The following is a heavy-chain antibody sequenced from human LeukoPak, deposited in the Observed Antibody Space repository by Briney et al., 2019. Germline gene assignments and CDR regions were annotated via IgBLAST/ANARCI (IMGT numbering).Heavy chain of an antibody. J-gene: IGHJ6*03. CDR3: ARYHGDYYYYYYMDV. CDR1: GYTFTGYY. D-gene: IGHD2-8*01. Sequence: ASVKVSCKASGYTFTGYYMHWVRQAPGQGLEWMGWINPNSGGTNYAQKFQGRVTMTRDTSISTAYMELSGLRSDDTAVYYCARYHGDYYYYYYMDVWGKGTTVTVSS. CDR2: INPNSGGT. V-gene: IGHV1-2*02.